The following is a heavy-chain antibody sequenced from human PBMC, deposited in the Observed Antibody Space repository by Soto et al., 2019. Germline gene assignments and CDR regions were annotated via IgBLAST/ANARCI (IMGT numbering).Heavy chain of an antibody. CDR2: MYYSGNA. J-gene: IGHJ4*02. V-gene: IGHV4-59*01. D-gene: IGHD1-26*01. CDR1: GGSMISYY. CDR3: AREYPVHSAYFDY. Sequence: LSLTCTVSGGSMISYYWSWIRQSPGKGLEWIGYMYYSGNANYNPSLRSRITISVDTSKNQFSLNLNSVTAADTAVYYCAREYPVHSAYFDYWGQGILVTVSS.